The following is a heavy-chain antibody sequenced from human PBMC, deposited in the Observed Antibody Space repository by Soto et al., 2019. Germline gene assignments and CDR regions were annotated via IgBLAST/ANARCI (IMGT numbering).Heavy chain of an antibody. Sequence: EVQVLESGGGLVQPGGPLRLSCAAPGFTFGDFPLGWVPQPQGRGLEWVSRIYGGGNGPHYADSVKGRVTISRDNSKNTLYLQMNSLRAEDTAVYYCAKMEGMDPWAYSFDYWGQGTLVTVSS. CDR1: GFTFGDFP. CDR2: IYGGGNGP. J-gene: IGHJ4*02. CDR3: AKMEGMDPWAYSFDY. V-gene: IGHV3-23*01. D-gene: IGHD2-2*03.